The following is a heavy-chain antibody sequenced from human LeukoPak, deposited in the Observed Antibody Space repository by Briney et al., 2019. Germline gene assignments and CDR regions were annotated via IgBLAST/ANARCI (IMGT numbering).Heavy chain of an antibody. D-gene: IGHD5-18*01. J-gene: IGHJ4*02. CDR1: GFTFSSYA. V-gene: IGHV3-30*04. CDR2: ISYDGSNK. Sequence: RPGGSLRLSCAASGFTFSSYAMHWVRQAPGKGLEWVAVISYDGSNKYYADSVKGRFTISRDNSKNTLYLQMNSLRAEDTAVYYCARADSMWGYTYGYGDYWGQGTLVTVSS. CDR3: ARADSMWGYTYGYGDY.